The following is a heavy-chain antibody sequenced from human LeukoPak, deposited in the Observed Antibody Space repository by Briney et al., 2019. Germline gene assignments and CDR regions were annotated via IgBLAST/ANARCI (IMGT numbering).Heavy chain of an antibody. Sequence: ASVKVSCKASGYTFTGYYMHWVRQAPGQGLEWMGWVNPNSGGTNYAQKFQGRVTMTRDTPISTAYMELSRLRSDDTAVYYCAREGAGYSGSELFDYWGQGTLVTVSS. V-gene: IGHV1-2*02. CDR3: AREGAGYSGSELFDY. CDR2: VNPNSGGT. J-gene: IGHJ4*02. CDR1: GYTFTGYY. D-gene: IGHD5-12*01.